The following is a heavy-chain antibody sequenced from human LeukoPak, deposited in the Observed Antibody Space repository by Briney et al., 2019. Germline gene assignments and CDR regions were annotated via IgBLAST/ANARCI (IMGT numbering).Heavy chain of an antibody. D-gene: IGHD3-22*01. CDR3: AKDKNRDHYYDSSGYSDYFDY. V-gene: IGHV3-23*01. Sequence: GGSLRLSCVGSGFSFSSYIVSWVRQAPGKGLEWVSGMSGSGGHTYYADSVKGRFTISRDNARNTVYLQMNSLRVEDTAVYYCAKDKNRDHYYDSSGYSDYFDYWGQGTLVTVSS. CDR1: GFSFSSYI. CDR2: MSGSGGHT. J-gene: IGHJ4*02.